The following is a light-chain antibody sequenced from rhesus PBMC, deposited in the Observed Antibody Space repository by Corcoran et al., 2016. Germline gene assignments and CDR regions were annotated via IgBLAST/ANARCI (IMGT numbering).Light chain of an antibody. CDR3: PPDYDLPLT. V-gene: IGKV1-94*01. Sequence: DIQMTQSPSSLSASVGDRVTVTCRASQGINKDLSRYQQKPGKAPTILIHTASTLQTGVSSRFSGSGSGTDFTLTISSLQPEDVATYYCPPDYDLPLTFGGWTKVQL. J-gene: IGKJ4*01. CDR1: QGINKD. CDR2: TAS.